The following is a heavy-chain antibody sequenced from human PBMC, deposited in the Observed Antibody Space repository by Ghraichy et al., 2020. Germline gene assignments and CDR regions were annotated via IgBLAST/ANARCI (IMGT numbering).Heavy chain of an antibody. D-gene: IGHD1-26*01. CDR3: AKDRGGGYKVDGVRFDP. V-gene: IGHV3-23*01. CDR2: MSGSGGST. Sequence: GGSLRLSCAASGFTFSSYAMSWVRQAPGKGLQWVSSMSGSGGSTYYADSVKGRFTISRDNSKNTLYLQMNSLRAEDTAVYYCAKDRGGGYKVDGVRFDPWGQGTLVTVSS. J-gene: IGHJ5*02. CDR1: GFTFSSYA.